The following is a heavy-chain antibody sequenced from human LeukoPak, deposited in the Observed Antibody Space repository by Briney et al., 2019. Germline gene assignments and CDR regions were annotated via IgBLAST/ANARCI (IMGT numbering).Heavy chain of an antibody. Sequence: SETLSLTCTVSGGSISSYYWSWIRQPAGKGLEWIGRIYTSGSTNYNPSLKSRVTISVDKSKNQFSLKLSSVTAADTAVYYCARERVGATDHDAFDIWGQGTMVTASS. D-gene: IGHD1-26*01. V-gene: IGHV4-4*07. J-gene: IGHJ3*02. CDR2: IYTSGST. CDR1: GGSISSYY. CDR3: ARERVGATDHDAFDI.